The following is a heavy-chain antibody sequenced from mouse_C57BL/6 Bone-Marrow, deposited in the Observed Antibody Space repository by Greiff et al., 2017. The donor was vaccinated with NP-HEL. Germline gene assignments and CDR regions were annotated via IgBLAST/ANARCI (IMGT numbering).Heavy chain of an antibody. V-gene: IGHV1-50*01. J-gene: IGHJ4*01. Sequence: QVQLQQPGAELVKPGASVKLSCKASGYTFTSYWMQWVKQRPGQGLEWIGEIDPSDSYTNYNQKFKGKATLTVDTSSSTAYMQLSSLTSEDSAVYYCASISDLLWNYYAMDYWGQGTSVTVSS. D-gene: IGHD2-1*01. CDR3: ASISDLLWNYYAMDY. CDR1: GYTFTSYW. CDR2: IDPSDSYT.